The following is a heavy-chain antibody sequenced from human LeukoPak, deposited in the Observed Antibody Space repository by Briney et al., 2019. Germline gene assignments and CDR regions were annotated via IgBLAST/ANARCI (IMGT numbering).Heavy chain of an antibody. CDR1: GFTFSSYA. Sequence: GGSLRLSCAASGFTFSSYAMSWVRQAPGKGLEWVSAISGSGGSTYYADSVKGRFTISRDNSKNTLYLQMNSLRAEDTAVYYCAKGNNYYDSSGYYYAVDYWGQGTLVTVSS. D-gene: IGHD3-22*01. CDR3: AKGNNYYDSSGYYYAVDY. J-gene: IGHJ4*02. CDR2: ISGSGGST. V-gene: IGHV3-23*01.